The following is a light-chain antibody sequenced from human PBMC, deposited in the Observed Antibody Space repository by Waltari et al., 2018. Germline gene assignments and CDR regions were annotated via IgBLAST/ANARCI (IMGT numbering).Light chain of an antibody. Sequence: QSALTQPPSASGSPGQSVTISCTGTSSDVGGYNYVSWYQQHPGKAPKLMIYEVSKRPSGGPDRFSGSKSGNTASLTVSGLQAEDGADYYCTSYASSNSVVFGGGTKLTVL. CDR2: EVS. CDR3: TSYASSNSVV. CDR1: SSDVGGYNY. V-gene: IGLV2-8*01. J-gene: IGLJ2*01.